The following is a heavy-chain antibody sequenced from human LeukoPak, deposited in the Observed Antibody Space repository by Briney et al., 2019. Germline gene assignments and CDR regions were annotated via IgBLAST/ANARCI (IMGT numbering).Heavy chain of an antibody. CDR1: GGTFSSYA. J-gene: IGHJ6*02. V-gene: IGHV1-69*04. Sequence: SVKVSCKASGGTFSSYAISWVRHAPGHGLECIGKIIPILGIANYAQKFQGRVTITADKSTSTAYMELSSLRSEDTAVYYCARVYYDSSGYYAVLGYYGMDVWGQGTTVTVSS. D-gene: IGHD3-22*01. CDR3: ARVYYDSSGYYAVLGYYGMDV. CDR2: IIPILGIA.